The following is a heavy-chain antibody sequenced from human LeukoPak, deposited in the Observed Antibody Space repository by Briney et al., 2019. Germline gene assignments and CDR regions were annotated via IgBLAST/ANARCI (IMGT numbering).Heavy chain of an antibody. V-gene: IGHV1-46*01. CDR3: ARDQEAFDY. J-gene: IGHJ4*02. CDR1: GYSFSSNY. CDR2: IYPRDGST. Sequence: ASVKVSCKASGYSFSSNYIHWVRQAPGQGLEWMGMIYPRDGSTSYAQKFQGRVTVTRDTSTSTVHMELSGLRSEDTAVYYCARDQEAFDYWGQGTLVTVSS.